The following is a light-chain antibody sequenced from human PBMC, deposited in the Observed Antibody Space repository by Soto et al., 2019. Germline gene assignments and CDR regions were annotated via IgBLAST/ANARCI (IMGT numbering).Light chain of an antibody. J-gene: IGKJ4*02. CDR2: AAS. V-gene: IGKV1-39*01. Sequence: DIQMTQSPSSLSASVGDRVTITCRASQSISSYLNWYQQKPGKAPKLLIYAASSLQSGVPSRFSGSGSGTDFTLTISSLQPEDFETYYCQQSYSTPLKFGVGTKVDIX. CDR3: QQSYSTPLK. CDR1: QSISSY.